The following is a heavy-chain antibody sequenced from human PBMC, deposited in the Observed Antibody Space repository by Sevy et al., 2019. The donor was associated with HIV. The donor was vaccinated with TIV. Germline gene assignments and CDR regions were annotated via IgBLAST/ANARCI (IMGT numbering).Heavy chain of an antibody. CDR1: GGSVSSGSYY. CDR2: IYYSGST. CDR3: ARDRHPNWFDP. J-gene: IGHJ5*02. V-gene: IGHV4-61*01. Sequence: SETLSLTCTVSGGSVSSGSYYWSWIRQPPGKGLEWIGYIYYSGSTNYNPSLKSRVTISVDTSKNQFSLKLSSVTTADTAVYYCARDRHPNWFDPWGQGTLVTVSS.